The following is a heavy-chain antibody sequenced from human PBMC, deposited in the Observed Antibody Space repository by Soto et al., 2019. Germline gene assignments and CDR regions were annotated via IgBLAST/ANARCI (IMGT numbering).Heavy chain of an antibody. CDR3: AREITSGWNAFDC. CDR2: IYAGGTS. D-gene: IGHD6-19*01. J-gene: IGHJ4*02. Sequence: EVQLVESGGGLVQPGGSLRLSCAASGFTVRTSYMNWVRQSPGRGLEWLSVIYAGGTSYHADSVKGRFTISRDESRNTVYLQMNSPRAEDTAVYYCAREITSGWNAFDCWGQGTLVTVSS. CDR1: GFTVRTSY. V-gene: IGHV3-66*01.